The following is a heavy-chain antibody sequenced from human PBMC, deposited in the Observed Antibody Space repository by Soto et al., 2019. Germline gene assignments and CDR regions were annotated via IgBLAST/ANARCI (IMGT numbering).Heavy chain of an antibody. CDR2: VSGRGGDT. Sequence: EVHLLQSGGGLVQPGGSLRLSCAASGFSFSSFALSWVRQSPGKGLEWVAAVSGRGGDTYYANSVKGRFTISRDNSQNTLFLQMNSLRAEDSAISYCAKDPNYDFWSGFSAVYFDYWGQGTLVTVSS. CDR1: GFSFSSFA. J-gene: IGHJ4*02. V-gene: IGHV3-23*01. CDR3: AKDPNYDFWSGFSAVYFDY. D-gene: IGHD3-3*01.